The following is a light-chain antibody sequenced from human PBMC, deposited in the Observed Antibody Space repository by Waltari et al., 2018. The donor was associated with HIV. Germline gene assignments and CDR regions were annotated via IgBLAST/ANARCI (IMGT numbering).Light chain of an antibody. Sequence: QSVLTQPPSVSAAPGLKVTISCSRSSSKIGNDYVFWYQHVPGAAPRLLIYDSAKRPSGFPDRFSGSKSGTSATLAMTGLRTGDEADYYCGAWDRTLGGGVFGGGTKLTVL. V-gene: IGLV1-51*01. CDR3: GAWDRTLGGGV. J-gene: IGLJ2*01. CDR1: SSKIGNDY. CDR2: DSA.